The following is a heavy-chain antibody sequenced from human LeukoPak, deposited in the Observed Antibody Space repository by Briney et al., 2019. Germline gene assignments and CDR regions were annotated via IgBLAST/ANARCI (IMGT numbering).Heavy chain of an antibody. D-gene: IGHD1-26*01. CDR1: GFTFSSYW. CDR3: ASDDHLLPNYGMDV. V-gene: IGHV3-7*01. J-gene: IGHJ6*02. Sequence: GGSLRLSCAASGFTFSSYWMSWVRQAPGKGLEWVANIKQDGSEKYYVDSVKGRFTISGDNAKNSLYLQMNSLRAEDTAVYYCASDDHLLPNYGMDVWGQGTTVTVSS. CDR2: IKQDGSEK.